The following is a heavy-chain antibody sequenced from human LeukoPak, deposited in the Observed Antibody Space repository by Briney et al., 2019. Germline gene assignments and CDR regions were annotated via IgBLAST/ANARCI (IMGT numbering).Heavy chain of an antibody. Sequence: SGTLSLTCTGSGGSISSHYWSWIRQPPGKGLEGIGYIYYSGSTNYNPSRKSRVTISVDTSKNQFSLKLSSVTAADTAVYYCARFRDAFDIWGQGTMVTVSS. CDR2: IYYSGST. J-gene: IGHJ3*02. CDR3: ARFRDAFDI. CDR1: GGSISSHY. V-gene: IGHV4-59*11.